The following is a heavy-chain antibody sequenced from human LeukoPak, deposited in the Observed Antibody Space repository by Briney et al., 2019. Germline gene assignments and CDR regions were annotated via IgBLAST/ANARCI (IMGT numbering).Heavy chain of an antibody. V-gene: IGHV3-23*01. CDR1: GFTFSSYA. CDR3: AKVGSSNPLFDY. D-gene: IGHD6-13*01. CDR2: TSGSGGST. Sequence: GGSLRLSCAASGFTFSSYAMSWVRQAPGKGLEWVSATSGSGGSTYYADSVKGRFTISRDNSKNTLYLQMNSLRAEDTAVYYCAKVGSSNPLFDYWGQGTLVTVSS. J-gene: IGHJ4*02.